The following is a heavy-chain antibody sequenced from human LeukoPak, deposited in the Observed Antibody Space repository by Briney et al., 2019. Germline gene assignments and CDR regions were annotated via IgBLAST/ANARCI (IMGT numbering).Heavy chain of an antibody. D-gene: IGHD1-26*01. V-gene: IGHV4-59*01. CDR1: GVSISSYY. CDR3: ARSPGATSADY. CDR2: IYYSGST. J-gene: IGHJ4*02. Sequence: SQTLSLTCTVSGVSISSYYWSWIRQPPGKGLEWIGYIYYSGSTNYNPSLKSRVTISVDTSRNQFSLKLSSVTAADTAVYYCARSPGATSADYWGQGTLVTVSS.